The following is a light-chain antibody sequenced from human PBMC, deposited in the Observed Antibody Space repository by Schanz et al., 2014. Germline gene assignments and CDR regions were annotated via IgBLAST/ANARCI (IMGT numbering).Light chain of an antibody. CDR3: CSYTSSSTLVV. Sequence: QSALTQPASVSGSPGQSITISCTGTSSDVGGYNYVSWYQQHPGKAPKLMIYEGSKRPSGVSNRFSGSKSGNTASLTISGLQAEDEADYYCCSYTSSSTLVVFGGGTKLTVL. CDR2: EGS. V-gene: IGLV2-14*01. J-gene: IGLJ2*01. CDR1: SSDVGGYNY.